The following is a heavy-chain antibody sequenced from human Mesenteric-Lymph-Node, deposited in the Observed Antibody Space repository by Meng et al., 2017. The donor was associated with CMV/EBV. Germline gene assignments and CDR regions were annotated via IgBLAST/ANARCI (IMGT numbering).Heavy chain of an antibody. J-gene: IGHJ4*02. D-gene: IGHD2-2*01. CDR3: ARKVVTDPEYYVDN. Sequence: SGGSISSGYWWSWVRQPPGKGLEWIGEIHRSGSTNYNPSLKSRVIILVDKSRNQFSLRLTSVTAADTAVYYCARKVVTDPEYYVDNWGQGTLVTVSS. CDR2: IHRSGST. CDR1: GGSISSGYW. V-gene: IGHV4-4*02.